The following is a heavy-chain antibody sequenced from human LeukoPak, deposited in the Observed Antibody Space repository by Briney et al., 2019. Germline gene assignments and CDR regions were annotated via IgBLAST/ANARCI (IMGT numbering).Heavy chain of an antibody. CDR3: AKLRIAARPSPDYYYYMDV. J-gene: IGHJ6*03. CDR2: IRYDGSNK. D-gene: IGHD6-6*01. CDR1: GFTFSSYG. Sequence: PGGSLRLSCAASGFTFSSYGMHWVRQAPGKGLEWVAFIRYDGSNKYYADSVKGRFTISRDNSKNTLYLQMNSLRAEDTAVYYCAKLRIAARPSPDYYYYMDVWGKGTTVTVSS. V-gene: IGHV3-30*02.